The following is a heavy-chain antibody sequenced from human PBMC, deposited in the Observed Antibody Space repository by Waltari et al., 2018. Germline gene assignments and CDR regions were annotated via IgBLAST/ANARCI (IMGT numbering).Heavy chain of an antibody. J-gene: IGHJ4*02. CDR2: IYHSGST. CDR3: ARDYGDDRXFDY. V-gene: IGHV4-38-2*01. Sequence: XXXLQESGPGXVKPSETXSLTCAVSGYSISSGYYWGWXRQPPGKGLEWIGSIYHSGSTYYNPXXKXRVTISVXTSKNQXSLKLSSVTAADTAVYXCARDYGDDRXFDYWGQGTXVXVXS. CDR1: GYSISSGYY. D-gene: IGHD4-17*01.